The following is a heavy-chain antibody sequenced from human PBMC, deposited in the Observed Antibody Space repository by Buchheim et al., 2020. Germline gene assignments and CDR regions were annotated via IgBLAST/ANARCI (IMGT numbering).Heavy chain of an antibody. CDR3: ARGVGGIRYFDF. CDR1: GDSVSSHXAA. D-gene: IGHD1-26*01. CDR2: TYYRAKWYN. J-gene: IGHJ4*02. Sequence: QVQLQQSGPGLVKPSQTLSLSCAISGDSVSSHXAAWNWIRQSPSRGLEWLGRTYYRAKWYNDYAVSVKXRITIHPGTSKNQFSLQLNSVTLEDTAVYYCARGVGGIRYFDFWGQGTL. V-gene: IGHV6-1*01.